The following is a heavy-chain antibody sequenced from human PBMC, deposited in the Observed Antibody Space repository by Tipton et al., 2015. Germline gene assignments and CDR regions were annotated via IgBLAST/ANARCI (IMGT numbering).Heavy chain of an antibody. V-gene: IGHV4-38-2*01. CDR1: GYSISSGYY. J-gene: IGHJ4*02. Sequence: TLSLTCDVSGYSISSGYYWGWIRQPPGKGLEWIGSIFHRGDTNYNPSLKSRVTISVDTSKNQFSLQLKSVTAADTAVYYCARGEIGDFDSWGQGTLVTVSS. CDR2: IFHRGDT. CDR3: ARGEIGDFDS. D-gene: IGHD4-17*01.